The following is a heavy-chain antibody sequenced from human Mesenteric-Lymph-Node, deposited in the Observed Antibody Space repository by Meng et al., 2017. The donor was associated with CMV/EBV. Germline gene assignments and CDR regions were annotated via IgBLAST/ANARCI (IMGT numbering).Heavy chain of an antibody. V-gene: IGHV3-21*04. Sequence: GGSLRLSCSASGFSLSGYNMDWVRQAPGKGLEWVSSISRSDSYRHYADSVKGRFTISRDNAKNSVDLQMTSLRAEDTAVYFCARQLLCSSSTCAARRWGQGTLVTVSS. CDR3: ARQLLCSSSTCAARR. J-gene: IGHJ4*02. D-gene: IGHD2-2*01. CDR2: ISRSDSYR. CDR1: GFSLSGYN.